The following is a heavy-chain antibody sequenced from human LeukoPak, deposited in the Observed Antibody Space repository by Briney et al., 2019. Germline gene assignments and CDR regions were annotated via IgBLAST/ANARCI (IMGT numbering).Heavy chain of an antibody. CDR1: GGSISSYY. Sequence: SETLSLTCTVSGGSISSYYWSRIRQPPGKGLEWIGYIYYSGSTNYNPSLKSRVTISVDTSKNQFSLKLSSVTAADTAVYYCARAPRTPRYCSSTSCYHGGYYYYYMDVWGKGTTVTVSS. D-gene: IGHD2-2*01. CDR2: IYYSGST. V-gene: IGHV4-59*01. CDR3: ARAPRTPRYCSSTSCYHGGYYYYYMDV. J-gene: IGHJ6*03.